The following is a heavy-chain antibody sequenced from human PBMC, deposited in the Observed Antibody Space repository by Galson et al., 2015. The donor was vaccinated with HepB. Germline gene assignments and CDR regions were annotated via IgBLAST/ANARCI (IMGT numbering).Heavy chain of an antibody. J-gene: IGHJ3*02. CDR2: ISSSGGDT. CDR1: GFTFSSYA. Sequence: SLRLSCAASGFTFSSYAMTWVRQVPGKGLEWVSVISSSGGDTYNADFVKGRFTISRDNSKNTLYLQMNSLRAEDTAVYYCARDPETSVKTFVFDIWGQGAVVTVSS. CDR3: ARDPETSVKTFVFDI. V-gene: IGHV3-23*01. D-gene: IGHD4-17*01.